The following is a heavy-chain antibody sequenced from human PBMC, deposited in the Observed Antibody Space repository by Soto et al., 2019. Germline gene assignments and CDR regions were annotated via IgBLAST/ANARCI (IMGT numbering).Heavy chain of an antibody. V-gene: IGHV1-46*03. CDR3: ATRDPGNY. Sequence: ASVKVSWKASRYPLTAYYRHWVRQAPEQGPEWMGIISPDGGRTTYAQKFQGRVTMTRDTSTSTVYMELSSLISEETVVYYCATRDPGNYWGQGTLVTVSS. CDR1: RYPLTAYY. J-gene: IGHJ4*02. CDR2: ISPDGGRT.